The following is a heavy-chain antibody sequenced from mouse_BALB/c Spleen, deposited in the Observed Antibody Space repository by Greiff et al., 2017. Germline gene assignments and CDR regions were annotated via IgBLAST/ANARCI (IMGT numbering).Heavy chain of an antibody. CDR1: GFTFSSFG. J-gene: IGHJ2*01. Sequence: EVNLVESGGGLVQPGGSRKLSCAASGFTFSSFGMHWVRQAPEKGLEWVAYISSGSSTIYYADTVKGRFTISRDNPKNTLFLQMTSLRSEDTAMYYCARHYFDYWGQGTTLTVSS. CDR2: ISSGSSTI. CDR3: ARHYFDY. V-gene: IGHV5-17*02.